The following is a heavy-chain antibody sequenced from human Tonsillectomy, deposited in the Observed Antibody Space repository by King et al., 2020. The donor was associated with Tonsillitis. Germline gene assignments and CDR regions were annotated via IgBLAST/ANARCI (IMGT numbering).Heavy chain of an antibody. CDR2: ISAYNGNT. CDR3: ARDAVRDSYGGDWYFDL. D-gene: IGHD5-18*01. J-gene: IGHJ2*01. CDR1: GYTFTSYG. Sequence: VQLVQSGAEVKKPGASVKVSCKASGYTFTSYGITWVRQAPGQGLEWMGWISAYNGNTNYAQKFQGRVTMTTDTSTSTAYMELRSLRSDDTAVYYCARDAVRDSYGGDWYFDLWGRGTLVTVSS. V-gene: IGHV1-18*01.